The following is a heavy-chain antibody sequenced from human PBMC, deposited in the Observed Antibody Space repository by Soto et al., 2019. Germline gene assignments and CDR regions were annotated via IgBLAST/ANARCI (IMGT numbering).Heavy chain of an antibody. CDR1: GGSISSSSYY. CDR3: ARPLLGDFWSGYYSNYYGMDV. Sequence: SETLSLTCTVSGGSISSSSYYWVWIRQPPGKVLEWIGSIYYSGSTYYNPSLKSRVTISVDTSKNQFSLKLSSVTAADTAVYYCARPLLGDFWSGYYSNYYGMDVWGQGTTVTVSS. V-gene: IGHV4-39*01. J-gene: IGHJ6*02. CDR2: IYYSGST. D-gene: IGHD3-3*01.